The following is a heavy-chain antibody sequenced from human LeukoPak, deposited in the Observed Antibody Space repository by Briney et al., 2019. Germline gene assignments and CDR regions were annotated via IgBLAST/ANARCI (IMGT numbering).Heavy chain of an antibody. CDR2: INHSGST. J-gene: IGHJ2*01. CDR3: ARVGGTDANWYFDL. D-gene: IGHD1-26*01. Sequence: SETLSLTCAVYGGSFSGYYWSWIRQPPGKGLEWIGEINHSGSTNYNPSLKSRVTISVDTSKNQFSLKLSSVTAADTAVYYCARVGGTDANWYFDLWAVAPWSLSPQ. V-gene: IGHV4-34*01. CDR1: GGSFSGYY.